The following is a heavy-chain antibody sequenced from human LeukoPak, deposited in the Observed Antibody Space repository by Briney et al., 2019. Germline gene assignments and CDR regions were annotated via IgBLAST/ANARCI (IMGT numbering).Heavy chain of an antibody. D-gene: IGHD3-22*01. CDR1: GYTFTGYY. Sequence: ASVKVSCKASGYTFTGYYMHWVRQAPGQGLEWMGWINPNSGGTNYAQKFQGRVTMTTDTSTSTAYMELRSLRSDDTAVYYCARDYDSSGYYSTYYYYYMDVWGKGTTVTVSS. J-gene: IGHJ6*03. CDR3: ARDYDSSGYYSTYYYYYMDV. CDR2: INPNSGGT. V-gene: IGHV1-2*02.